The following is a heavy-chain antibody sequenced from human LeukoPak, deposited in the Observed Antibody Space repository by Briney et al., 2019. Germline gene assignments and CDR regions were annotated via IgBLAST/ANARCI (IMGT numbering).Heavy chain of an antibody. V-gene: IGHV1-2*02. J-gene: IGHJ4*02. CDR2: INPNSGGT. CDR1: GYTFTVYY. CDR3: AREADWNDAHY. D-gene: IGHD1-1*01. Sequence: ASVKVSCKASGYTFTVYYMHWGRQAPGQGREWKGWINPNSGGTNYSQKFQGRVTITRDTSISTAYMELSRLSSDDTAVYYCAREADWNDAHYWGQGTLVTVSS.